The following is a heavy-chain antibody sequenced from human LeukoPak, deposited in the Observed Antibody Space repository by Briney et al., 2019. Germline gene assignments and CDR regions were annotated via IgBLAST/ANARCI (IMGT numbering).Heavy chain of an antibody. Sequence: PGGSLRLSCAASGFTFSSYSMNWVRQAPGKGLEWVSSISSSSSYIYYADSVKGRFTISRDNAKNSLYLQMNSPRAEDTAVYYCARDSEYDILTGYYIDYWGQGTLVTVSS. CDR3: ARDSEYDILTGYYIDY. CDR1: GFTFSSYS. J-gene: IGHJ4*02. D-gene: IGHD3-9*01. V-gene: IGHV3-21*01. CDR2: ISSSSSYI.